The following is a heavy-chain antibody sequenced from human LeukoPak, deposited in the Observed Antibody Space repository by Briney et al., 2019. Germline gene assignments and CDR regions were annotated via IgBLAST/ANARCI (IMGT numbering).Heavy chain of an antibody. CDR1: GGSFRGYF. J-gene: IGHJ4*02. D-gene: IGHD3-16*01. CDR3: ARIAFGGYIVAQDY. Sequence: SETLSLTCAVSGGSFRGYFWSWIPQPPGKGVEWIGELNPSGGTNYNASLKSRITISVDTSKNQFSLNLASVPAAKTAVYYCARIAFGGYIVAQDYWGQGTLVIVSS. CDR2: LNPSGGT. V-gene: IGHV4-34*01.